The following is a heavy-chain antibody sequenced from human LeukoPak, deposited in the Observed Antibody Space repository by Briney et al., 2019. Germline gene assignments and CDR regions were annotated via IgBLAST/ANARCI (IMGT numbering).Heavy chain of an antibody. D-gene: IGHD6-19*01. CDR3: ARGVVIAVAGTEYFQH. CDR1: GGTFSSYA. CDR2: IIPILGIA. V-gene: IGHV1-69*04. Sequence: ASVKVSCKASGGTFSSYAISWVRQAPGQGLERMGRIIPILGIANYAQKFQGRVTITADKSTSTAYMELSSLRSEDTAVYYCARGVVIAVAGTEYFQHWGQGTLVTVSS. J-gene: IGHJ1*01.